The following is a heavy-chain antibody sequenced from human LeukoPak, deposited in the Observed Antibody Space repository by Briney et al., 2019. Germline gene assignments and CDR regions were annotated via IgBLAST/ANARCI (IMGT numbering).Heavy chain of an antibody. V-gene: IGHV3-53*01. CDR1: GFTFSSYW. Sequence: GGSLRLSCAASGFTFSSYWMHWVRQAPGKGLVWVSVIYSGGSTYYADSVKGRFTISRDNSKNTLYLQMNSLRAEDTAVYYCASPSPYYDFWSGYYKGAFDIWGQGTMVTASS. J-gene: IGHJ3*02. CDR3: ASPSPYYDFWSGYYKGAFDI. CDR2: IYSGGST. D-gene: IGHD3-3*01.